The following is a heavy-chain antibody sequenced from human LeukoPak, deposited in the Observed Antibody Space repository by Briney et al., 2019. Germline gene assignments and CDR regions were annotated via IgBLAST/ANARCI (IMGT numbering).Heavy chain of an antibody. CDR2: IYASGNT. CDR3: ASYREAYDLYPHGLDV. D-gene: IGHD5-24*01. CDR1: GAFVSTTAYF. J-gene: IGHJ3*01. V-gene: IGHV4-61*02. Sequence: PSETLSLTCSVSGAFVSTTAYFWNWIRQPAGEGLEWIGRIYASGNTHYNPSLKSRVTMSLDTSKNQFSLSMNSVTAADSAVYFCASYREAYDLYPHGLDVWGRGTVVTVSS.